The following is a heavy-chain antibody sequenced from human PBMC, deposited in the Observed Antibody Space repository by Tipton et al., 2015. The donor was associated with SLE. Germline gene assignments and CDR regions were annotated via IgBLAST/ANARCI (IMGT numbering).Heavy chain of an antibody. CDR3: ARTVGSHRNYYFDY. V-gene: IGHV4-38-2*02. CDR2: IYQGGNT. D-gene: IGHD1-26*01. CDR1: GYSISNGYY. Sequence: TLSLTCSVSGYSISNGYYWGWIRQSPGKGLEWIASIYQGGNTYYNPSLKSRVTMSIDTSKNQFSMKLSSVTAADTAVYYCARTVGSHRNYYFDYWGQGTLVTVSP. J-gene: IGHJ4*02.